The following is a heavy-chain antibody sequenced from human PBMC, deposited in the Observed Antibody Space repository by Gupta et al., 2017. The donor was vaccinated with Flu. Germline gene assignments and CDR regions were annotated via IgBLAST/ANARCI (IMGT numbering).Heavy chain of an antibody. CDR2: INHSGST. V-gene: IGHV4-34*01. CDR3: ARAPPGSNSGYWFDP. J-gene: IGHJ5*02. Sequence: GLEWIGEINHSGSTNYNPSLKSRVTISLDTSKNQFSLKLSSVTAADTAVYFCARAPPGSNSGYWFDPWGQGTLVTVSP. D-gene: IGHD1-26*01.